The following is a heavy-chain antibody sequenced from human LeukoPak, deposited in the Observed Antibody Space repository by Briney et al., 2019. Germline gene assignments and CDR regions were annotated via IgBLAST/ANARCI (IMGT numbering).Heavy chain of an antibody. J-gene: IGHJ6*02. CDR3: ARDRASSGWFGVSYYYGMDV. CDR2: IYSGGST. Sequence: GGSLRLSCAASGFTVSSNYMSWVRQAPGKGLEWVPVIYSGGSTYYADSVKGRFTISRDNSKNTLYLQMNSLRAEDTAVYYCARDRASSGWFGVSYYYGMDVWGQGTTVTVSS. V-gene: IGHV3-53*01. CDR1: GFTVSSNY. D-gene: IGHD6-19*01.